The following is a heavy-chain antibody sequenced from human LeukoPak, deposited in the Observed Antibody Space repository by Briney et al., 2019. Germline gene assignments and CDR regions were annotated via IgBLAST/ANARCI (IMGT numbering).Heavy chain of an antibody. CDR2: IIPIFGTA. CDR1: GYTFTNYA. D-gene: IGHD3-16*01. V-gene: IGHV1-69*06. CDR3: ATRGILASFGGDAFDI. Sequence: SVKVSCKASGYTFTNYAISWVRQAPGQGLEWMGGIIPIFGTANYAQKFQGRVTITADKSTSTAYMELSSLRSEDTAVYYCATRGILASFGGDAFDIWGQGTMVTVS. J-gene: IGHJ3*02.